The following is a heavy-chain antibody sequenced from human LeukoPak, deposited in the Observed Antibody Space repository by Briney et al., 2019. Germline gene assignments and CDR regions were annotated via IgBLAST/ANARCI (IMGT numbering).Heavy chain of an antibody. V-gene: IGHV4-31*03. CDR2: IYYSGNT. J-gene: IGHJ5*02. CDR1: GVSISSGGYY. D-gene: IGHD3-10*01. CDR3: AIEAPHYYGSGSYSWFDP. Sequence: PSQTLSLTCTVSGVSISSGGYYWSWIRQHPGKGLEWIGYIYYSGNTHYDPSLKSRLTISVDTSKSQLSLKLSSVTAADTAVYYCAIEAPHYYGSGSYSWFDPWGQGTLVTVSS.